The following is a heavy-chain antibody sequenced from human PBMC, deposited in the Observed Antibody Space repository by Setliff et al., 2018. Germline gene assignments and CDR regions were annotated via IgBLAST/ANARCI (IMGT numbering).Heavy chain of an antibody. J-gene: IGHJ3*02. CDR3: ARSNRFTIFGGGLPFDI. V-gene: IGHV1-18*01. D-gene: IGHD3-3*01. CDR1: GYTFTNYG. CDR2: INNYSFKT. Sequence: GASVKVSCKASGYTFTNYGITWVRQAPGRGLEWMGWINNYSFKTTYPQKFLDRVTMTTDTPTSTAYMELRSLTSDDTAVYYCARSNRFTIFGGGLPFDIWGQGTMVTVSS.